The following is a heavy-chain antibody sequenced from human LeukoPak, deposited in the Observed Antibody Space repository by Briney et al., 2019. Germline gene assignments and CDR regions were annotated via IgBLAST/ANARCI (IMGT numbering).Heavy chain of an antibody. CDR3: ARGPGITIFGVVPYGMDV. CDR1: GGSISSYY. D-gene: IGHD3-3*01. J-gene: IGHJ6*02. Sequence: SETLSLTCTVSGGSISSYYWSWIRQPPGKGLEWIGYIHYSGSANYNPSLKSRVTISVDTSENHFSLKLSSVTAADTAVYYCARGPGITIFGVVPYGMDVWGQGTTVTVSS. CDR2: IHYSGSA. V-gene: IGHV4-59*01.